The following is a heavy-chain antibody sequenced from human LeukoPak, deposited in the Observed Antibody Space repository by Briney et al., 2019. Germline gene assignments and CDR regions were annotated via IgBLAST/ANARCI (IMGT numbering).Heavy chain of an antibody. J-gene: IGHJ6*03. V-gene: IGHV3-7*01. Sequence: GGSLRLSCAASGFTFSSYWMSWVRQAPGKGLEWVANIKQDGSEKYYVDSVKGRFTISRDNAKNSLYLQMNSLRAEDTAVYNCARVKDSGSYYYYYYYMDVWGKGTTVTVSS. CDR2: IKQDGSEK. CDR3: ARVKDSGSYYYYYYYMDV. CDR1: GFTFSSYW. D-gene: IGHD1-26*01.